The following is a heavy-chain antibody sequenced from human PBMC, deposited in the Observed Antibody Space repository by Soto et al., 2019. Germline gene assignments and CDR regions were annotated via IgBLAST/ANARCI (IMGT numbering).Heavy chain of an antibody. Sequence: EVQLVESGGGLVQAGGSLRLSCVGSGVTATANYMNWVRQAPEKRPEWVSVVYSGGSTYYADSVKGRFTISRHDSEHTLYLQMDSLRPEDTAMYYCARANDLNAFDMWGQGTMVTVSS. V-gene: IGHV3-53*04. CDR2: VYSGGST. J-gene: IGHJ3*02. CDR1: GVTATANY. CDR3: ARANDLNAFDM.